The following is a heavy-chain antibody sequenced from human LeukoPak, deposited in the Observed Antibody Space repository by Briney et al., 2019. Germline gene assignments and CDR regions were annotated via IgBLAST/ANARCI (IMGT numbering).Heavy chain of an antibody. CDR1: GFTFSSYG. Sequence: GTSLRLSCAASGFTFSSYGMHWVRQAPGKGLEWVAVIWYDGSNKYYADSVKGRFTISRDNSKNTLYLQMNSLRDEDTAVYYCARGPSYSSSFDFWGQGTLVTVSS. D-gene: IGHD6-13*01. V-gene: IGHV3-33*01. CDR2: IWYDGSNK. J-gene: IGHJ4*02. CDR3: ARGPSYSSSFDF.